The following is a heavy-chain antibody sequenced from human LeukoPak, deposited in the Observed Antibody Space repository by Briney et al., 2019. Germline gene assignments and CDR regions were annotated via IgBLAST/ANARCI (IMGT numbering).Heavy chain of an antibody. CDR2: ISSSSSTI. V-gene: IGHV3-48*01. D-gene: IGHD1/OR15-1a*01. CDR1: GFTFSTYS. Sequence: GGSLRLSCAASGFTFSTYSMNWVRQAPGEGLEWVSYISSSSSTIYYADFVKGRFTISRDNARNSLYLQMNSLKAEDTAVYYCAKDCITGTTGWFDPWGQGTLVTVSS. CDR3: AKDCITGTTGWFDP. J-gene: IGHJ5*02.